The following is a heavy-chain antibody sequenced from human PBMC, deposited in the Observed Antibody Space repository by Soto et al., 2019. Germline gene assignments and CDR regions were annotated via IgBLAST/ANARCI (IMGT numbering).Heavy chain of an antibody. CDR1: GFTFSSYA. V-gene: IGHV3-23*01. CDR2: ISGSGGST. D-gene: IGHD3-3*01. CDR3: AIMAVFGVVIPQDFDY. Sequence: PGGSLRLSFAASGFTFSSYAMSWVRQAPGKGLEWVSAISGSGGSTYYADSVKGRFTISRDNSKNTLYLQMNSLRAEDTAVYYCAIMAVFGVVIPQDFDYWGQGTLVTVSS. J-gene: IGHJ4*02.